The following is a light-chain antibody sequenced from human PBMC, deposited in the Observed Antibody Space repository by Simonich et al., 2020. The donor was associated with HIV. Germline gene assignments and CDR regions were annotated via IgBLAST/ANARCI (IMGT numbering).Light chain of an antibody. V-gene: IGKV3-15*01. J-gene: IGKJ2*01. Sequence: EIVMTQSPATLSVSPGERATLSCRPSQSVSSNLAWYQQKPGQAPRLLIYGASTRATDIPARFSGSGSGTEFTLTISSMQSEDFAVYYCQQYNNWPSYTFGQGTKLEIK. CDR1: QSVSSN. CDR2: GAS. CDR3: QQYNNWPSYT.